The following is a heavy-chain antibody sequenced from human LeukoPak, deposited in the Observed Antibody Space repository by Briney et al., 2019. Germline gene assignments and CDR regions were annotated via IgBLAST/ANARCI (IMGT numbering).Heavy chain of an antibody. D-gene: IGHD2-2*01. CDR2: IYPGNSDI. J-gene: IGHJ4*02. CDR3: ARHLSSISSCPNY. Sequence: KPGESLKISCKGSGYSFASYWIAWVRQMPGKGLEWMGGIYPGNSDITYSPSFQGQVTISADKSVSTAYLHWSSLKASDTAIYYCARHLSSISSCPNYWGQGTLVTVSS. CDR1: GYSFASYW. V-gene: IGHV5-51*01.